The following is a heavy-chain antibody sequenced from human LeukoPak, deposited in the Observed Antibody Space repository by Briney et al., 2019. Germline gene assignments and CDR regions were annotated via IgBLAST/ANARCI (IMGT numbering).Heavy chain of an antibody. CDR2: INIDSITV. V-gene: IGHV3-48*01. Sequence: GGSLRLSCAASVFPLSSYSINWVRQAPGKGLEWVSYINIDSITVNYADSVKGRFTISRDNAKNSLYLQMITPRAEDTAVYYCSTAKFDNWGQGTLVTVSS. CDR3: STAKFDN. CDR1: VFPLSSYS. J-gene: IGHJ4*02.